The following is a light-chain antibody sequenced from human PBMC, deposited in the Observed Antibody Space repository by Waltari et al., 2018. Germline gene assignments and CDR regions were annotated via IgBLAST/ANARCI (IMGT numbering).Light chain of an antibody. CDR1: WSNIGAGYD. Sequence: QSVLTQPPSVSGAPGQRVTISCTGSWSNIGAGYDVHWYHQLPGKAPTLLVYGVNARPSGVPDRFFGSKSGTSASLAIPGLQPEDEADYYCQSYDTKVGVVFGGGSKLTVL. V-gene: IGLV1-40*01. CDR2: GVN. J-gene: IGLJ2*01. CDR3: QSYDTKVGVV.